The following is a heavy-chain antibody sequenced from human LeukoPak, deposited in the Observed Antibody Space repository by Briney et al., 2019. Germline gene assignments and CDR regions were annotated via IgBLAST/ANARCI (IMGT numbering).Heavy chain of an antibody. CDR3: ARGSDHYDILTGYYKGYYYYYMDV. V-gene: IGHV1-18*01. CDR2: ISAYNGNT. J-gene: IGHJ6*03. CDR1: GYTFTSYG. D-gene: IGHD3-9*01. Sequence: GASVKVSCKASGYTFTSYGISRVRQAPGQGLEWMGWISAYNGNTNYAQKLQGRVTMTTDTSTSTAYMELRSLRSDDTAVYYCARGSDHYDILTGYYKGYYYYYMDVWGKGTTVTISS.